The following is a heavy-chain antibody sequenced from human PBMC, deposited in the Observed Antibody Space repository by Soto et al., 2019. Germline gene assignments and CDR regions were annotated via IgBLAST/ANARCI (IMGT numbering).Heavy chain of an antibody. Sequence: AQLVESGGGVVQPGRSLRLSCAASGFTFNNYGMHWVRQAPGKGLEWVAVIWNDGSLQYYADSVKGRFTISRDNAKNTVYLQMNSLTADDTGVYYCTRDRHEQWLALGDWFGPWGQGTHVTVPS. D-gene: IGHD6-19*01. CDR2: IWNDGSLQ. J-gene: IGHJ5*02. CDR1: GFTFNNYG. CDR3: TRDRHEQWLALGDWFGP. V-gene: IGHV3-33*01.